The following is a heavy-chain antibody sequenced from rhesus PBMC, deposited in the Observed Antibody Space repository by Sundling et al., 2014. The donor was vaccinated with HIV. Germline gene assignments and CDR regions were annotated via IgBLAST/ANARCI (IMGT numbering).Heavy chain of an antibody. J-gene: IGHJ4*01. V-gene: IGHV3-110*01. CDR1: GFTFSDHY. D-gene: IGHD3-28*01. Sequence: EVQLLESGGGLVQPGGSLRLSCVASGFTFSDHYMDWVRQAPGKGLEWVSSISGSSSTTLYPDSVKGRFTISRDNAKNTVYLQMNSLRAEDTAVYFCLSKYFYDSGYYRNYFDYWGQGVLVTVSS. CDR3: LSKYFYDSGYYRNYFDY. CDR2: ISGSSSTT.